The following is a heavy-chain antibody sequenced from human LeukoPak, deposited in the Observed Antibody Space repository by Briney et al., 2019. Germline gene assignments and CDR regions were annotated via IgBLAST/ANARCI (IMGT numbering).Heavy chain of an antibody. J-gene: IGHJ4*02. CDR2: ISGSGGST. Sequence: PGGSLRLSCAASGFTFSSYAMSWVRQAPGKGLEWGSAISGSGGSTYYADSVKGRFTISRDNSKNTLYLQMNSLRAEDTAVYYCAKDMEDIVATDRVDYWGQGTLVTVSS. CDR3: AKDMEDIVATDRVDY. D-gene: IGHD5-12*01. CDR1: GFTFSSYA. V-gene: IGHV3-23*01.